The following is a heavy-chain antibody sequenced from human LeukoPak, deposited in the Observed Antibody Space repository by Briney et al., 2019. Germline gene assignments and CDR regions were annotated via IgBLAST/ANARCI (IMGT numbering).Heavy chain of an antibody. Sequence: ASVKVSCKASGYTFTSYDINWVRQATGRGLEWMGWMNPNSGNTGYAQKFQGRVTMTRNTSISTAYMELSSLRSEDTAVYYCARGPFEGYCSSTSCYTRWFDPWGQGTLVTVSS. V-gene: IGHV1-8*01. J-gene: IGHJ5*02. CDR2: MNPNSGNT. D-gene: IGHD2-2*02. CDR1: GYTFTSYD. CDR3: ARGPFEGYCSSTSCYTRWFDP.